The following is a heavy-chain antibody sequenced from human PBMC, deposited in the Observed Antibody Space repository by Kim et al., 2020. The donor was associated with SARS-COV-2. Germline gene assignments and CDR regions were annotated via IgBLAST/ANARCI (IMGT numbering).Heavy chain of an antibody. CDR3: ARGPIEEGIRATKGYFDL. D-gene: IGHD1-20*01. CDR1: GFTFSSYD. J-gene: IGHJ2*01. CDR2: IGTKADT. Sequence: GGSLRLSCAASGFTFSSYDMHWVRQGTEKGLEWVSSIGTKADTYYPDSVKDRFTISRENAKDSFYLQMNSLRAEDTAVYYCARGPIEEGIRATKGYFDLWGLGTVVTVSS. V-gene: IGHV3-13*04.